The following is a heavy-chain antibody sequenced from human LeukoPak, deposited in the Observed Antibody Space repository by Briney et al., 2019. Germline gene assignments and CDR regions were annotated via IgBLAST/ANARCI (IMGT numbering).Heavy chain of an antibody. V-gene: IGHV4-59*01. CDR2: IYYSGST. J-gene: IGHJ4*02. D-gene: IGHD3-9*01. CDR3: ARGITIAEDYFDY. Sequence: SETLSLTCTVSGGSISSYYWSWIRQPPGKGLEWIGYIYYSGSTNYNPSLKSRVTISVDTSKNQFSLKLSSVTAADTAVYYCARGITIAEDYFDYWGQGTLATVSS. CDR1: GGSISSYY.